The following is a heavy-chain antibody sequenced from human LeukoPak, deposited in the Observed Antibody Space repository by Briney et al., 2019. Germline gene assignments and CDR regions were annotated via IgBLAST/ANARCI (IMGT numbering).Heavy chain of an antibody. CDR1: GFTFNSYP. D-gene: IGHD3-22*01. V-gene: IGHV3-30-3*01. Sequence: GGSLRLSCAASGFTFNSYPMHWVRQAPGKGLEWVALISYDGSDKYYADSVRGRFTISRDNSKNTLYLQMNSLRADDTAVYYCARVYYVSSGYSFDYWGQGTLVTVSS. CDR2: ISYDGSDK. CDR3: ARVYYVSSGYSFDY. J-gene: IGHJ4*02.